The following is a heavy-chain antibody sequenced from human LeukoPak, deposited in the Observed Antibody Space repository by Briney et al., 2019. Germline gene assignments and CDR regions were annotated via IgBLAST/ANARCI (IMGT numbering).Heavy chain of an antibody. CDR1: GGSISSYY. CDR3: ARTRRYCSSTSCYGGWFDP. Sequence: SETLSLTCTVSGGSISSYYWSWIRQPPGKGLEWIGEINHSGSTNYNPSLKSRVTISVDTSKNQFSLKLSSVTAADTAVYYCARTRRYCSSTSCYGGWFDPWGQGTLVTVSS. J-gene: IGHJ5*02. CDR2: INHSGST. V-gene: IGHV4-34*01. D-gene: IGHD2-2*01.